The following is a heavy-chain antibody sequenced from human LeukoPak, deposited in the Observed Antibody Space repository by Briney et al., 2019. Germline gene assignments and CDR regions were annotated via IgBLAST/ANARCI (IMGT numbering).Heavy chain of an antibody. CDR3: ATNILVRDIINWFDP. CDR1: GYSFADYY. V-gene: IGHV1-2*02. J-gene: IGHJ5*02. D-gene: IGHD3-10*01. CDR2: TKPNSGGT. Sequence: ASVKVSCKASGYSFADYYMHWVRQAPGQGLEWMGWTKPNSGGTRSAQKFQGRVTMTRDTSISTAYMELSSLRYDDTAVYYCATNILVRDIINWFDPWGQGTLVTVSS.